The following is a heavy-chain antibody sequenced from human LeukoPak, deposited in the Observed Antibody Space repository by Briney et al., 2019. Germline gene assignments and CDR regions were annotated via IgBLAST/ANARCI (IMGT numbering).Heavy chain of an antibody. J-gene: IGHJ3*02. CDR3: ARWGISAAHDAFDM. V-gene: IGHV3-33*01. CDR1: GFTFSSFG. CDR2: IWYDGSNK. Sequence: PGRSLRLSCAASGFTFSSFGLHWVRQGPGKGLEWVALIWYDGSNKYYADSVKGRFTISRDNSENTLYLQMNSLRAEDTAVYYCARWGISAAHDAFDMWGQGTMVTVSS. D-gene: IGHD6-13*01.